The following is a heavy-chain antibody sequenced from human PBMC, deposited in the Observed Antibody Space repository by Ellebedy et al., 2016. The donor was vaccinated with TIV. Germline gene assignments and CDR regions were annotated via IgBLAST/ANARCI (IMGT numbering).Heavy chain of an antibody. V-gene: IGHV3-48*02. J-gene: IGHJ4*02. CDR1: EFTFSDYG. Sequence: GESLKISXAASEFTFSDYGMNWVRQAPGKGLEWVAFIRGSTNSISYADSVKGRFTISRDDAENSLYLQMNSLRDEDTAVYYCARGGAGFDSMNRELSFDSWGQGTLVTVSS. CDR2: IRGSTNSI. CDR3: ARGGAGFDSMNRELSFDS. D-gene: IGHD1-26*01.